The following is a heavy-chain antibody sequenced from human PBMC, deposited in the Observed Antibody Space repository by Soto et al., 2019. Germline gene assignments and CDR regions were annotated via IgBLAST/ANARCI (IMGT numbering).Heavy chain of an antibody. D-gene: IGHD3-10*01. CDR1: GGTFSSYA. Sequence: QVQLVQSGAEVKKPGSSVKVSCKASGGTFSSYAISWVRQAPGQGLEWMGGIIPIFGTANYAQKFQGRVTITADESTGTAYMELSRLRCLDTAVYYCATRTREYYYGSESNYYYGRDVWGQGTTVTVSS. CDR2: IIPIFGTA. V-gene: IGHV1-69*01. J-gene: IGHJ6*02. CDR3: ATRTREYYYGSESNYYYGRDV.